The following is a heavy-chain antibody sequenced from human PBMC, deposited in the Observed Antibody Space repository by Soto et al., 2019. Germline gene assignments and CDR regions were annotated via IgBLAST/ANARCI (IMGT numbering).Heavy chain of an antibody. CDR3: AGGLPVDKAMVGAFDY. CDR1: GYTFTSYA. D-gene: IGHD5-18*01. Sequence: ASVKVSCKASGYTFTSYAMHWVRQAPGQRLEWMGWINAGNGNTKYSQKFQGRVTITRDTSASTAYMELSSLRSEDTAVYYCAGGLPVDKAMVGAFDYWGQGTLGTGS. CDR2: INAGNGNT. V-gene: IGHV1-3*01. J-gene: IGHJ4*02.